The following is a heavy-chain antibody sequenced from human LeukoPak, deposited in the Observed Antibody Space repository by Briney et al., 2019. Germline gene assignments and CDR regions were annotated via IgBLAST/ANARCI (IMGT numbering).Heavy chain of an antibody. Sequence: PGGSLRLSCAASGFTFSAFGMHWVRQAPGKGLEWLGFIRYDGSNEYYADSVKGRFTISRDNSKNTLYLHMNSLRAEDTAFYYCASHGSRQLGDLAAASWGQGTLVTVSS. CDR2: IRYDGSNE. CDR1: GFTFSAFG. CDR3: ASHGSRQLGDLAAAS. J-gene: IGHJ5*02. V-gene: IGHV3-30*02. D-gene: IGHD3-16*01.